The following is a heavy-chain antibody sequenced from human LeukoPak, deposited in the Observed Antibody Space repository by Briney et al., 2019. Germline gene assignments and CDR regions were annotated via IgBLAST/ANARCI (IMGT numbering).Heavy chain of an antibody. J-gene: IGHJ4*02. CDR1: GRSISRYH. V-gene: IGHV4-59*08. CDR2: VYYNGSP. Sequence: SETLSLTCTVSGRSISRYHWSWVRQSPGKGLEWIGYVYYNGSPNYHPSLMSRVTMFMETSKNHFSLRLSSVTAADTAVYYCARHGGGWSFDFWGQGTLVTVSS. D-gene: IGHD6-19*01. CDR3: ARHGGGWSFDF.